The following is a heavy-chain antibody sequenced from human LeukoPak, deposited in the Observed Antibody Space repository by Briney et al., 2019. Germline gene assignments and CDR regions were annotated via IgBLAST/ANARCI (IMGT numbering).Heavy chain of an antibody. V-gene: IGHV3-23*01. J-gene: IGHJ4*02. CDR1: GFTFSSYA. CDR3: AKKLIVVVVAATSTGFDY. D-gene: IGHD2-15*01. Sequence: GGSLRLSCAASGFTFSSYAMSWVRQAPGKGLEWVSAISGSGGSTYHADSVKGRFTISRDNFKNTLYLQMNSLRAEDTAVYYCAKKLIVVVVAATSTGFDYWGQGTLVTVSS. CDR2: ISGSGGST.